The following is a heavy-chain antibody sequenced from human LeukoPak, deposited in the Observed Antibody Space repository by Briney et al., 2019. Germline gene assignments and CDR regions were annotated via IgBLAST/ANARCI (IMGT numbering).Heavy chain of an antibody. Sequence: SQTLSLTCAISGDSVSSNSAAWNWIRQSPSRGLEWLGRSYYRSKWYNDYAVSVKSRITINPDTSKNQFSLQLNSVTPEDTAVYYCARDRVVGATGYVEAFDIWGQGTMVTVSS. D-gene: IGHD1-26*01. CDR2: SYYRSKWYN. J-gene: IGHJ3*02. CDR3: ARDRVVGATGYVEAFDI. V-gene: IGHV6-1*01. CDR1: GDSVSSNSAA.